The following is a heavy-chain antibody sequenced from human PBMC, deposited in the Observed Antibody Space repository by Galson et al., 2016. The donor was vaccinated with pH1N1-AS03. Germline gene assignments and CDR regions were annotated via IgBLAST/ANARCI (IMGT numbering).Heavy chain of an antibody. Sequence: SVKVSCKATGYTFIGYFLHWVRQAPGHGLEWMGWINPNSGGTHYAQKFQGRITMTRDTSITSAYMELSGLRADDTAVYYCARVWPGKDRRLDNWGREPWSPSPQ. CDR1: GYTFIGYF. CDR2: INPNSGGT. D-gene: IGHD4-23*01. V-gene: IGHV1-2*02. CDR3: ARVWPGKDRRLDN. J-gene: IGHJ4*02.